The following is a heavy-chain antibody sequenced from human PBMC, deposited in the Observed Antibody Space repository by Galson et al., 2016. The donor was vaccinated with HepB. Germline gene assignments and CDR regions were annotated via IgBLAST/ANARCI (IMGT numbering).Heavy chain of an antibody. D-gene: IGHD3-10*01. J-gene: IGHJ5*02. Sequence: SLRLSCAVSGFSFDDYAMHWVRQAPGKGLEWVASLSWNSGSISYADSMRGRVTISRDNAKNSLYLQMDSLRSEDTALYYCAKDSGSGSYYKWGWFDPWGQGTLVTVSS. CDR3: AKDSGSGSYYKWGWFDP. CDR1: GFSFDDYA. V-gene: IGHV3-9*01. CDR2: LSWNSGSI.